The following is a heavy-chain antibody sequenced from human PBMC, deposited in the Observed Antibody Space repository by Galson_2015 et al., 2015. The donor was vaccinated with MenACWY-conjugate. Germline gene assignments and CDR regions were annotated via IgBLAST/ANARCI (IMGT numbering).Heavy chain of an antibody. CDR3: TSDCSSTSCYRGYDY. Sequence: SLRLSCAASGFTFSSYAMSWVRQAPGKGLEWVSAISGSGGSTYYADSVKGRFTISRDNSKNTLYLQMNSLRAEDTAVYYCTSDCSSTSCYRGYDYWGQGTLVTVSS. CDR1: GFTFSSYA. V-gene: IGHV3-23*01. CDR2: ISGSGGST. D-gene: IGHD2-2*01. J-gene: IGHJ4*02.